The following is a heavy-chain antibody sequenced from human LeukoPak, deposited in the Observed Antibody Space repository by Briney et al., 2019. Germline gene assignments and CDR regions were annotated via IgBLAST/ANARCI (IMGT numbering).Heavy chain of an antibody. J-gene: IGHJ4*02. Sequence: SVKVSCRASGGTFSSYAISWVRQAPGQGLEWMGRIIPILGIANYAQKFQGRVTITADKSTSTAYMELSSLRSEDTAVYYCARESYYDSSGYYYERFDYWGQGTLVTVSS. CDR1: GGTFSSYA. CDR3: ARESYYDSSGYYYERFDY. D-gene: IGHD3-22*01. V-gene: IGHV1-69*04. CDR2: IIPILGIA.